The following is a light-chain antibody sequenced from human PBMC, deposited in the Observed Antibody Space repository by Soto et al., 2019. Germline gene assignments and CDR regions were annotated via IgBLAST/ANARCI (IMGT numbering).Light chain of an antibody. Sequence: DIPLTQSPSSVSASVGDSLNITCRASQDIEKWLAWYQQKPGRAPKVLIYAASHLESGVPSRFSGSGSATEFSLTISSLQTEDFATYFCHQAGTFPFTFGPGTKVDIK. CDR1: QDIEKW. CDR2: AAS. CDR3: HQAGTFPFT. J-gene: IGKJ3*01. V-gene: IGKV1-12*01.